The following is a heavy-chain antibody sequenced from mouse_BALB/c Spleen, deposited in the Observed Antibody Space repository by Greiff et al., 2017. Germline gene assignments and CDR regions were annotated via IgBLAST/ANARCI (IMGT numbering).Heavy chain of an antibody. CDR2: IWAGGST. D-gene: IGHD1-1*01. CDR1: GFSLTSYG. J-gene: IGHJ4*01. CDR3: ARGAVGYYYAMDY. V-gene: IGHV2-9*02. Sequence: VQLQQSGPGLVAPSQSLSITCTVSGFSLTSYGVHWVRQPPGKGLEWLGVIWAGGSTNYNSALMSRLSISKDNSKSQVFLKMNSLQTDDTAMYYCARGAVGYYYAMDYWGQGTSVTVSS.